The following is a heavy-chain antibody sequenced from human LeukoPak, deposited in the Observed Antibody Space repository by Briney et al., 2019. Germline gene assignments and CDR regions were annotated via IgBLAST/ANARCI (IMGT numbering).Heavy chain of an antibody. Sequence: PGGSLRLSCAASGFTFSNHWMTWVRQAPGKGLEWVAHIKHDGSDKYYVDSVKGRFSISRDNAENSLYLQMTSLRAEDTAVYYCARIVIAVPGRDWFDPWGQGTLVTVSS. V-gene: IGHV3-7*04. J-gene: IGHJ5*02. D-gene: IGHD6-19*01. CDR1: GFTFSNHW. CDR3: ARIVIAVPGRDWFDP. CDR2: IKHDGSDK.